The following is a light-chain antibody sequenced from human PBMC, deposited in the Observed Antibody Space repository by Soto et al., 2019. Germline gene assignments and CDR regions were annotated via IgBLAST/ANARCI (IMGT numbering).Light chain of an antibody. CDR2: AAS. CDR3: QQSYSTWFT. V-gene: IGKV1-39*01. Sequence: DIQMTQSPSSLSASVGDRVTITCRASQSISSYLNWYQQKPGKAPKLLIYAASSFQSGVPSRFSGSGSGTDFTLTISSLQPEDFATYYCQQSYSTWFTFGPGTKVDIK. CDR1: QSISSY. J-gene: IGKJ3*01.